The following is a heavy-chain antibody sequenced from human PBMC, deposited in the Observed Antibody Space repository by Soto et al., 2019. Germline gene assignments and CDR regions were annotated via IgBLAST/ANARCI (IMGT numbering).Heavy chain of an antibody. J-gene: IGHJ5*02. CDR2: IYYSGST. D-gene: IGHD6-6*01. CDR1: GGSISSYY. CDR3: ARQLDSSSAGWFDP. Sequence: SETLSLTCTVSGGSISSYYWSWIRQPPGKGLEWIGYIYYSGSTNYNPSLKSRVTISVDTSKNQFSLKLSSVTAADTAVYYCARQLDSSSAGWFDPWGQGTLVTVSS. V-gene: IGHV4-59*01.